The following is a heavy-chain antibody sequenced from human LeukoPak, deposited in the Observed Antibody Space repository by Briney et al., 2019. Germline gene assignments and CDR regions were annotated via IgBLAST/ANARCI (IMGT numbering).Heavy chain of an antibody. CDR3: ARGFVLGAAKNYFDY. CDR2: ISYDGTNK. V-gene: IGHV3-30-3*01. Sequence: GGSLRLSCAASGFTFTNYALHWVRQAPGKGLGWVVVISYDGTNKYYAESVKGRFTISRDNSKNTLSLQMNSLRAEDTALYYCARGFVLGAAKNYFDYWGQGALVTVSS. J-gene: IGHJ4*02. CDR1: GFTFTNYA. D-gene: IGHD2-21*02.